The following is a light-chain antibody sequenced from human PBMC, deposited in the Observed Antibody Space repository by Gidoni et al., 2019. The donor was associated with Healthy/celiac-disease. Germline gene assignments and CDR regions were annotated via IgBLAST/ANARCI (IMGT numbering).Light chain of an antibody. V-gene: IGLV1-44*01. CDR2: SNN. CDR1: SSNIGSNT. CDR3: AAWDDSLNGPV. J-gene: IGLJ2*01. Sequence: QSLLTQPPSASGPPGQRVTISCSGSSSNIGSNTVNWYQQLPGTAPKLLIYSNNQRPSGVPDRFSGSKSGTSASRAISGLQSEDEADYYWAAWDDSLNGPVFGGGTKLTVL.